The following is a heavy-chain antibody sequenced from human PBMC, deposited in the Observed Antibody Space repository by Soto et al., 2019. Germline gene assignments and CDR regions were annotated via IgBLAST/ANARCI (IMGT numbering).Heavy chain of an antibody. CDR1: GFTFSSYA. J-gene: IGHJ6*02. CDR2: ISGSGGST. V-gene: IGHV3-23*01. Sequence: GGSLRLSCAASGFTFSSYAMSWVRQAPGKGLEWVSAISGSGGSTYYADSVKGRFTISRDNSKNTLYLQMNSLRAEDTAVYYCAKDIWAGEGYYYYGMDVWGQGTTVTVSS. CDR3: AKDIWAGEGYYYYGMDV. D-gene: IGHD7-27*01.